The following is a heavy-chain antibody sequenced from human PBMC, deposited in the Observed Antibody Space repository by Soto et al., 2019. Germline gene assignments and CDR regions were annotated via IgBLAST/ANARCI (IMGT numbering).Heavy chain of an antibody. J-gene: IGHJ6*02. V-gene: IGHV5-51*01. CDR2: IYSGYSDT. D-gene: IGHD5-18*01. CDR3: ARVGGPELGRGYSYGLIPRYYYYYGMDV. CDR1: GKMFISVF. Sequence: PGGALNGSSSGSGKMFISVFAGWVSQMPGKRPEGMGVIYSGYSDTRYSPSFQGQVTISADKSISTAYLQWSSLKASDTAMYYCARVGGPELGRGYSYGLIPRYYYYYGMDVWGQGTTVTV.